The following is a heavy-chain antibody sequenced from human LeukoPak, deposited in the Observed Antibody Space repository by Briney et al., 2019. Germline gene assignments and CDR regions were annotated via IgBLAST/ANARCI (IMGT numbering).Heavy chain of an antibody. CDR1: GFTFSSYA. CDR2: ISGSGGST. D-gene: IGHD1-26*01. CDR3: AKVGDSGSYLSYYYGMDV. Sequence: GGSLRLSCAASGFTFSSYAMSWVRQAPGKGLEWVSAISGSGGSTYYADSVKGWFTISRDNSKNTLYLQMNSLRAEDTAVYYCAKVGDSGSYLSYYYGMDVWGQGTTVTVSS. J-gene: IGHJ6*02. V-gene: IGHV3-23*01.